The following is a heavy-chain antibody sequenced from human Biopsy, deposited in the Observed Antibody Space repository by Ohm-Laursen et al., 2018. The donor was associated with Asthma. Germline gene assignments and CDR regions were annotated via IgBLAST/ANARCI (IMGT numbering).Heavy chain of an antibody. V-gene: IGHV4-34*01. Sequence: SDTLSLTCAVYGGSFSSNYWSWIRQTPGKGLEWLGDTQHSGYTNYNPSLRRRLTLSVDTSKNQFSLRLTSVTAADTAVYYCARGSSSRLPQWELLVSGGKRAHSYYGMDVWGQGTTVTVSS. CDR3: ARGSSSRLPQWELLVSGGKRAHSYYGMDV. J-gene: IGHJ6*02. CDR2: TQHSGYT. CDR1: GGSFSSNY. D-gene: IGHD1-26*01.